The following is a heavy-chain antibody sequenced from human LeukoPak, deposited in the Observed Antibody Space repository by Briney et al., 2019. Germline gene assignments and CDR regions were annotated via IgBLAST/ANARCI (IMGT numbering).Heavy chain of an antibody. CDR2: ISSGGSTI. CDR3: ARDLHYAFDI. J-gene: IGHJ3*02. Sequence: GGSLRLSCAASGFTFSRYEMNWVRQAPGKGLEWVSYISSGGSTIYYADSVKGRFTISRDNAKNSLYLEMNSLRAEDTALYYCARDLHYAFDIWGQGTMVTVSS. V-gene: IGHV3-48*03. CDR1: GFTFSRYE.